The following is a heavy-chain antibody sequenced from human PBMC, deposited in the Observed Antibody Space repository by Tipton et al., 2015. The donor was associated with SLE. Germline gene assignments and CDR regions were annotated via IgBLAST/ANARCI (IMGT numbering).Heavy chain of an antibody. V-gene: IGHV4-31*03. CDR2: VYDIEFT. Sequence: TLSLTCTVSGGSISSGGYYWSWIRQHPGKGLEWIGYVYDIEFTNYNPSLKSRVTISVDMSRNQFSLRLDSVTAADTALYYCARGEMDVFDIWGQGTVVSVSS. J-gene: IGHJ3*02. CDR1: GGSISSGGYY. CDR3: ARGEMDVFDI.